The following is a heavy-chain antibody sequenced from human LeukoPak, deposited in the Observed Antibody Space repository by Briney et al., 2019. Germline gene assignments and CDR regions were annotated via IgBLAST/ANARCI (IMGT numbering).Heavy chain of an antibody. CDR2: INHSGST. Sequence: SETLSLTCAVYGGSFSGYYWSWIRQPPGKGLEWIGEINHSGSTNYNPSLKSRVTISVDTSKNQFSLKLSSVTAADTAVYYCARPRGSRYGMDVWGQGTTVTVSS. CDR3: ARPRGSRYGMDV. V-gene: IGHV4-34*01. D-gene: IGHD1-26*01. J-gene: IGHJ6*02. CDR1: GGSFSGYY.